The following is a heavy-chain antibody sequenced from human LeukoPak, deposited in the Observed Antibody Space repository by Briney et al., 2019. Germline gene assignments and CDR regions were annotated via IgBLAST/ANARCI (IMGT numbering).Heavy chain of an antibody. J-gene: IGHJ4*02. Sequence: GGSLRLSCAASGFTFSSYSMNWVRQAPGKGLEWVSSISSSSSYIYYADSVKGRFTISRDNPKNSLYLQMNSLRAEDTAVYYCARDSPWGSSTGYWGQGTLVTVSS. CDR1: GFTFSSYS. CDR2: ISSSSSYI. D-gene: IGHD6-6*01. CDR3: ARDSPWGSSTGY. V-gene: IGHV3-21*01.